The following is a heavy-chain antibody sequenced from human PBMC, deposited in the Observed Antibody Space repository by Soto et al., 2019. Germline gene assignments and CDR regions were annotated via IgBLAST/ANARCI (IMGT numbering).Heavy chain of an antibody. CDR3: ARDFRRMDCFDY. CDR1: GFTFSSCW. V-gene: IGHV3-7*01. D-gene: IGHD2-8*01. Sequence: EVQLVESGGGLVQPGGSLRLSCAASGFTFSSCWMSWVRQAPGKGLEWVANIKQDGSEKYYVDSVKGRFTISRDNAKNSLYLQMNSLRAEDTAVYYCARDFRRMDCFDYWGQGTLVTVSS. CDR2: IKQDGSEK. J-gene: IGHJ4*02.